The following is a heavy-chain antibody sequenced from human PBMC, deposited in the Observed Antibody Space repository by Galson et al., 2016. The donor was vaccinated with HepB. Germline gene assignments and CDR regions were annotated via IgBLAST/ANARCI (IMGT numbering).Heavy chain of an antibody. V-gene: IGHV6-1*01. D-gene: IGHD6-19*01. CDR2: AYFRSKWYH. J-gene: IGHJ4*02. CDR1: GDSVSSKSAS. CDR3: SRGPRNYTSGWTFDY. Sequence: CAISGDSVSSKSASWFWIRQSPSRGLEWLGRAYFRSKWYHDYAPSVKSRITITPDPSRNQFSLQLDSVTPEDTAIYYCSRGPRNYTSGWTFDYWGQGTLGTVSS.